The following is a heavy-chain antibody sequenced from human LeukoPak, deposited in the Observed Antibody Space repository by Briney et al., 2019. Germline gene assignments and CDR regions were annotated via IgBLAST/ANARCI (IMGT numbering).Heavy chain of an antibody. CDR2: IYHSGST. CDR3: ARDTPSGDYYDSSGYYSPAGFDI. D-gene: IGHD3-22*01. V-gene: IGHV4-4*02. J-gene: IGHJ3*02. CDR1: GGSISSSNW. Sequence: SETLSLTCAVSGGSISSSNWWSWVRQPPGKGLEWIGEIYHSGSTNYNPSLKSRVTISVDKSKNQFSLKLSSVTAADTAVYYCARDTPSGDYYDSSGYYSPAGFDIWGQGTMVTVSS.